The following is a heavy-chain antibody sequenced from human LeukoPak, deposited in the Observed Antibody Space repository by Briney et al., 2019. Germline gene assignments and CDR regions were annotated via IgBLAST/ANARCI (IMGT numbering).Heavy chain of an antibody. Sequence: SETLSLTCTVSGGSISSGSYYWSWIRQPAGKGLEWIGRIYTSGSTNYNPSLKSRVTISVDTSNNQFSLKLSSVTAADTAVYYCARAHTTVTRFNYYYYMDVWGKGTTVTVSS. CDR1: GGSISSGSYY. V-gene: IGHV4-61*02. D-gene: IGHD4-17*01. CDR2: IYTSGST. CDR3: ARAHTTVTRFNYYYYMDV. J-gene: IGHJ6*03.